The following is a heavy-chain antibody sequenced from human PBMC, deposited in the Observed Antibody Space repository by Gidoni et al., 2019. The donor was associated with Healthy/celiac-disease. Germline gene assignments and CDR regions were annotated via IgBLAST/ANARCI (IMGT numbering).Heavy chain of an antibody. V-gene: IGHV3-21*01. CDR2: IRSSSSYI. CDR1: GFTFSSYR. D-gene: IGHD2-15*01. CDR3: ARCPAAGSFFDF. Sequence: GMVTPGGSLRPSFVASGFTFSSYRMNWVRQAPGKGLEWVSSIRSSSSYIYYADSVKGRFTISRDNAKNSLYLQMNSLRARDTAVYYCARCPAAGSFFDFWGQGTLVTVSS. J-gene: IGHJ4*02.